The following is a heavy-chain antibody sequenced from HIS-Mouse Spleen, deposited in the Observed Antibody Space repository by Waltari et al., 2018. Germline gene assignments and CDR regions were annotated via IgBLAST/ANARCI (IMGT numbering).Heavy chain of an antibody. V-gene: IGHV3-21*01. J-gene: IGHJ5*02. CDR2: LSSSSSYI. CDR3: ARDESLGIGWFDP. CDR1: GFTFSSYS. D-gene: IGHD2-15*01. Sequence: EVQLVESGGGLVKPGGSLRLSCAASGFTFSSYSMNWVRQAPGKGLEWVSSLSSSSSYIYYADSVKGRFTISRDNAKNSLYLQMNSLRAEDTAVYYCARDESLGIGWFDPWGQGTLVTVSS.